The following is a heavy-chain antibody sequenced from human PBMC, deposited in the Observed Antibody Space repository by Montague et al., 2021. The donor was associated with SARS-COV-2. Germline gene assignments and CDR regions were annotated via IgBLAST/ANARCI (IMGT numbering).Heavy chain of an antibody. CDR3: ARLPLVSSWSRAAGYYYYGMGV. CDR2: ISYTGXT. CDR1: GGSISRSTSS. J-gene: IGHJ6*02. D-gene: IGHD6-13*01. V-gene: IGHV4-39*01. Sequence: SETLSLTCTVSGGSISRSTSSWAWIRQPPGKGLEWIGSISYTGXTXYXXXXKXRVTISVDTSRNQFSLRLSSVTAADTSAYYCARLPLVSSWSRAAGYYYYGMGVWGQGTTVTVSS.